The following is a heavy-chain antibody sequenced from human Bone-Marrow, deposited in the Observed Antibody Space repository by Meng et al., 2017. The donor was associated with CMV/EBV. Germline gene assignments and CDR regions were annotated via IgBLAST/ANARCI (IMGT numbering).Heavy chain of an antibody. Sequence: ASVKVSCKASGYTFTSYYMHWVRQAPGQGLEWMGIINPSGGSTSYAQKFQGRVTMTRDTSTSTVYMELSSLRSEDTAVYYCARAVWSGYSRNWFDPWGQGTRVTGSS. V-gene: IGHV1-46*01. J-gene: IGHJ5*02. D-gene: IGHD3-3*01. CDR1: GYTFTSYY. CDR2: INPSGGST. CDR3: ARAVWSGYSRNWFDP.